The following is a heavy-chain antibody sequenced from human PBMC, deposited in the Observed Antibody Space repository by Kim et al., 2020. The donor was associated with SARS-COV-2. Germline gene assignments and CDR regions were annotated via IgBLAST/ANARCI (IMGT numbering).Heavy chain of an antibody. CDR1: GYTFTSYD. D-gene: IGHD3-10*01. CDR2: MNPNSGNT. V-gene: IGHV1-8*01. Sequence: ASVKVSCKASGYTFTSYDINWVRQATGQGLEWMGWMNPNSGNTGYAQKFQGRVTMTRNTSISTAYMELSSLRSEDTAVYYCARGVRYYGSGSFYWYFDLWGRGTLVTVSS. CDR3: ARGVRYYGSGSFYWYFDL. J-gene: IGHJ2*01.